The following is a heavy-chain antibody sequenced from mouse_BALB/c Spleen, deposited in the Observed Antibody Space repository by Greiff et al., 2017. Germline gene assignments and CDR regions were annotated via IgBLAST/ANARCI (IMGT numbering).Heavy chain of an antibody. Sequence: EVQLQESGAELVRSGASVKLSCTASGFNIKDYYMHWVKQRPEQGLEWIGWIDPENGDTEYAPKFQGKATMTADTSSNTAYLQLSSLTSEDTAVYYCNADYRYDVGHAMDYWGQGTSVTVSS. V-gene: IGHV14-4*02. J-gene: IGHJ4*01. D-gene: IGHD2-14*01. CDR2: IDPENGDT. CDR3: NADYRYDVGHAMDY. CDR1: GFNIKDYY.